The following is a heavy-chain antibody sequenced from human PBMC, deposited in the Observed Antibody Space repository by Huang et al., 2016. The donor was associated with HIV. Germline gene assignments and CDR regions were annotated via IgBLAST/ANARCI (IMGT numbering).Heavy chain of an antibody. CDR2: IYYSGRP. CDR1: GDSISSQY. D-gene: IGHD3-9*01. J-gene: IGHJ6*03. Sequence: QVQLQESGPGLVKPSGTLSLTCSVSGDSISSQYWGWIRQPPGKGLEVIGTIYYSGRPSYNPSLKSRVTMSVDTSKNQFSLKLNSVTAADMAVYYCARYDVLTGANYYMDVWGIGTTVIVSS. CDR3: ARYDVLTGANYYMDV. V-gene: IGHV4-59*11.